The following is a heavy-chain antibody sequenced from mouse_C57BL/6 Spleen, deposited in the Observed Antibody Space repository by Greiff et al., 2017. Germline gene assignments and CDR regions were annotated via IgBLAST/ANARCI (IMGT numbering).Heavy chain of an antibody. J-gene: IGHJ1*03. D-gene: IGHD1-1*01. CDR2: IYPGDGDT. CDR1: GYAFSSSW. Sequence: QVQLQQSGPELVKPGASVKISCKASGYAFSSSWMNWVKQRPGKGLEWIGRIYPGDGDTNYNGKFKGKATLTADKSSSTAYMQLSSLTSEDSAVYFCARDGYGSRDWYLDVWGTGTTVTVSS. CDR3: ARDGYGSRDWYLDV. V-gene: IGHV1-82*01.